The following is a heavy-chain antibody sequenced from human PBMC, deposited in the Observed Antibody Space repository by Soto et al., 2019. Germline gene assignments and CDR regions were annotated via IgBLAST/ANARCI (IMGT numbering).Heavy chain of an antibody. CDR2: ISFDGRNT. Sequence: TGGSLRLSCAASGFTFNNYGMRWVRQAPGKGLEWVVVISFDGRNTYYADSVKGRFTISRDNSKNTLYLQMTSLRAEDTAMYYCARGDYYDNSGPFSDAFDIWGQGTMVTVSS. D-gene: IGHD3-22*01. CDR1: GFTFNNYG. CDR3: ARGDYYDNSGPFSDAFDI. J-gene: IGHJ3*02. V-gene: IGHV3-30*03.